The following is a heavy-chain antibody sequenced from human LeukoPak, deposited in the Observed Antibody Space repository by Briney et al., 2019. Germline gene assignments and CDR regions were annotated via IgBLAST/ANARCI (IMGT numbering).Heavy chain of an antibody. CDR1: GDSVSSNSAA. J-gene: IGHJ4*02. CDR2: TYYRSKWYN. CDR3: ARGLPPSRNFDY. Sequence: SQTLSLTCALSGDSVSSNSAAWNWIRQSPSRGLEWLGRTYYRSKWYNDYAVSVKSRITINPDTSKNQFSLQLNSVTPENTAVYYCARGLPPSRNFDYWGQGTLVTVSS. D-gene: IGHD6-13*01. V-gene: IGHV6-1*01.